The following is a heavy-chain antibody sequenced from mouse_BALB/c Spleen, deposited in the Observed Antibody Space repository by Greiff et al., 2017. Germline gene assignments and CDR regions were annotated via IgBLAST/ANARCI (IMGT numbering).Heavy chain of an antibody. CDR3: ARDRYGAWFAY. D-gene: IGHD1-2*01. V-gene: IGHV2-9*02. CDR1: GFSLTSYG. CDR2: IWAGGST. Sequence: VKLVESGPGLVAPSQSLSITCTVSGFSLTSYGVHWVRQPPGKGLEWLGVIWAGGSTNYNSALMSRLSISKDNSKSQVFLKMNSLQTDDTAMYYCARDRYGAWFAYWGQGTLVTVAA. J-gene: IGHJ3*01.